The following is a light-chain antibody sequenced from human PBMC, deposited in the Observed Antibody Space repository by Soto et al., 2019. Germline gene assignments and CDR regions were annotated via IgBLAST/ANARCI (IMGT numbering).Light chain of an antibody. CDR2: DAY. J-gene: IGKJ5*01. CDR1: QSFRGL. CDR3: QQRHMWPIT. V-gene: IGKV3-11*01. Sequence: EVVLTQSPVTLSLSPGERATLSCRASQSFRGLLAWYQQKPGQAPRLLIYDAYNRATGIPPRFSGRGSGTDFTLTISSLVPEDSAVYYCQQRHMWPITFGQGTRLEIK.